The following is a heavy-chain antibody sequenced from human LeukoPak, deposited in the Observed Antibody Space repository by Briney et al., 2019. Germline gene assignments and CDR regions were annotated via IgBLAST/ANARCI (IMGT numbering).Heavy chain of an antibody. CDR2: MYHSGST. CDR1: GGSISSSSYY. D-gene: IGHD3-9*01. J-gene: IGHJ5*02. V-gene: IGHV4-39*01. CDR3: ARHRYYNILTDNWFDP. Sequence: ASETLSLTCTVSGGSISSSSYYWGWIRQPPGKGLEWIGSMYHSGSTYYNPSLKSRVTTSVDTSKNQFSLELSSVTAADTAVYYCARHRYYNILTDNWFDPWRQGTLVTVSS.